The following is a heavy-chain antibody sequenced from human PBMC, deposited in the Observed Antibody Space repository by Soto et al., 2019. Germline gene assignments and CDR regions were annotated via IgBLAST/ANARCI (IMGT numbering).Heavy chain of an antibody. CDR1: GGSVRAPDW. CDR2: VHISGHS. CDR3: ARVRQGCSANNCYFDP. Sequence: SETLSLTCTLSGGSVRAPDWWNWVRQSPDKGLEWIAEVHISGHSNYNPSLRSRVSVSIDSSKNQFYLNLNSVTAADTAIYYCARVRQGCSANNCYFDPWGQGTQVTFSS. D-gene: IGHD1-1*01. V-gene: IGHV4-4*02. J-gene: IGHJ5*01.